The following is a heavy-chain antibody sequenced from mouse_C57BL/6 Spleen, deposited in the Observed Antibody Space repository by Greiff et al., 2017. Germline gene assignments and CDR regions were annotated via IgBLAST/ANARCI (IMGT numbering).Heavy chain of an antibody. CDR1: GYTFTSYW. CDR3: ARIDYYGTDFDY. D-gene: IGHD1-1*01. V-gene: IGHV1-55*01. Sequence: VQLQQPGAELVKPGASVKMSCKASGYTFTSYWITWVKQRPGQGLEWIGDIYPGSGSTNYNEKFKSKATLTVDTSSSTAYMQLSSLTSEDSAVYYCARIDYYGTDFDYWGQGTTLTVSS. CDR2: IYPGSGST. J-gene: IGHJ2*01.